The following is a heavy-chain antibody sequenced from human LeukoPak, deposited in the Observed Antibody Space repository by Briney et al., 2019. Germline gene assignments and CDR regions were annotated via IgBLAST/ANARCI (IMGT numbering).Heavy chain of an antibody. CDR1: GYTFTSYD. D-gene: IGHD3-3*01. V-gene: IGHV1-8*01. CDR3: AKREEARYDFWSGYYRYDAFDI. CDR2: MNPNSGNT. J-gene: IGHJ3*02. Sequence: ASVKVSCKASGYTFTSYDINWVRLATGQGLEWMGWMNPNSGNTGYAQKFQGRVTMTRSTSISTAYMELSSLRSEDTAVYYCAKREEARYDFWSGYYRYDAFDIWGQGTMVTVSS.